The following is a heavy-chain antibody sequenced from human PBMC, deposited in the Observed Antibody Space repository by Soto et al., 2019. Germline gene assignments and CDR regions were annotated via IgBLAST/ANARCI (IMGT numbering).Heavy chain of an antibody. V-gene: IGHV4-31*03. CDR3: SREGYRHVVKCGDFDI. J-gene: IGHJ3*02. CDR2: IYCSGST. Sequence: SETLSLTCTVSGGSISSGGYYWSWIRQHPGKVLEWIVYIYCSGSTDYNPSLKSRGTRAVGTSKSEFSLKLSSVTSADTAVYYXSREGYRHVVKCGDFDIWGQGTMVTVS. D-gene: IGHD6-13*01. CDR1: GGSISSGGYY.